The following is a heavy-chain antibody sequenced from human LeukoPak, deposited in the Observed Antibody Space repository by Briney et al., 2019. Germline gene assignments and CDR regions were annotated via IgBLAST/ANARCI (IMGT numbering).Heavy chain of an antibody. CDR2: INHSGST. V-gene: IGHV4-34*01. Sequence: SETLSLTCAVYGGSFSGYYWSWIRQPPGKGLEWIGEINHSGSTNYNPSLKSRVTISVDTSKNQFSLKLSSVTAADTAVYYCARGQLGRSPRTPFDYWGQGTLVTVSS. J-gene: IGHJ4*02. D-gene: IGHD3-10*01. CDR3: ARGQLGRSPRTPFDY. CDR1: GGSFSGYY.